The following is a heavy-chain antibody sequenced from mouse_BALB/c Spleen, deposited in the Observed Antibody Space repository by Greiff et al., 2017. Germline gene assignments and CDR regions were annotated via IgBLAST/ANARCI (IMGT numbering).Heavy chain of an antibody. CDR3: ARQTVVDY. Sequence: EVQLVESGGGLVKPGGSLKLSCAASGFAFSSYDMSWVRQTPEKRLEWVAYISSGGGSTYYPDTVKGRFTISRDNAKNTLYLQMSSLKSEDTAMYYCARQTVVDYWGQGTTLTVSS. CDR1: GFAFSSYD. D-gene: IGHD1-1*01. V-gene: IGHV5-12-1*01. J-gene: IGHJ2*01. CDR2: ISSGGGST.